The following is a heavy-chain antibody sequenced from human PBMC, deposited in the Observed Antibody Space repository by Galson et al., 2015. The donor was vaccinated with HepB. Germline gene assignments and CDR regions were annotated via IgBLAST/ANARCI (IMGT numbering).Heavy chain of an antibody. CDR3: AKESPPYDSFWTGHPT. CDR2: ISHDKRNK. J-gene: IGHJ4*02. V-gene: IGHV3-30*18. Sequence: SLRLSCAASGFIFSNYGMHWVRQAPGKGLEWVALISHDKRNKYYSDSVEGRFTVSRDNFKNTLYLQMNSLRVEDTAVYYCAKESPPYDSFWTGHPTWCQGAQVTVSP. D-gene: IGHD3/OR15-3a*01. CDR1: GFIFSNYG.